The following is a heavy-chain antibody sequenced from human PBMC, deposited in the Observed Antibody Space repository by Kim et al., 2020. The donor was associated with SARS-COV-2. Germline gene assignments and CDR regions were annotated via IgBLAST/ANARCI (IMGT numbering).Heavy chain of an antibody. CDR1: GFTFSSYG. J-gene: IGHJ6*02. CDR2: IWYDGSNK. Sequence: GGSLRLSCAASGFTFSSYGMHWVRQAPGKGLEWVAVIWYDGSNKYYADSVKGRFTISRDNSKNTLYLQMNSLRAEDTAVYYCARDSSPIEMATNDGDYYYYGIDVWGQGTPVTVFS. D-gene: IGHD5-12*01. V-gene: IGHV3-33*01. CDR3: ARDSSPIEMATNDGDYYYYGIDV.